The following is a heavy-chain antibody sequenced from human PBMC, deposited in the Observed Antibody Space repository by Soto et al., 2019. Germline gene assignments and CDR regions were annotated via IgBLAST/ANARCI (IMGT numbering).Heavy chain of an antibody. CDR2: INPSGEHT. CDR3: ARISCKGGSCYFDFDH. CDR1: GYSFKDHY. Sequence: ASVKVSCKASGYSFKDHYMHWVRQAPGRGLEWVGVINPSGEHTNYAQQFRGRVAMTRDTSTSTAYMELRSLRSEDTAVYFCARISCKGGSCYFDFDHWGQGTLVTV. V-gene: IGHV1-46*02. D-gene: IGHD2-15*01. J-gene: IGHJ4*02.